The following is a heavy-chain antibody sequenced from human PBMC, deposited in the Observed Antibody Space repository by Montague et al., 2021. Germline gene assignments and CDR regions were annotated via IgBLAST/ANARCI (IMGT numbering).Heavy chain of an antibody. CDR1: GGPFSGYF. CDR3: ARDTWFRENLSSLYYFGIDV. D-gene: IGHD3-10*01. J-gene: IGHJ6*02. Sequence: SETLSLTCGVYGGPFSGYFWTWIRQPPGKGLEWVVEINHSGDANYNPSLESRVTMTVDTSKRQFSLRLTSLTAADTAIYYCARDTWFRENLSSLYYFGIDVWGQGTMVTVSS. CDR2: INHSGDA. V-gene: IGHV4-34*01.